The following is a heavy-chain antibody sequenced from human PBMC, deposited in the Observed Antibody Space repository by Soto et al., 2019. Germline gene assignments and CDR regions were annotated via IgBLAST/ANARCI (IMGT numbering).Heavy chain of an antibody. CDR1: GYTFFYYD. V-gene: IGHV1-8*01. CDR3: AKVSRKVSAIDFDY. Sequence: QVQLVQAGAELKKPGASVKVSCKASGYTFFYYDMNWVRRATGQVPEWIVGVNPNNGDTGYSQKFEGRVTLTTGISTTTAYMELTSLRSEDKAIYYCAKVSRKVSAIDFDYWGRGTLITVTS. D-gene: IGHD3-22*01. CDR2: VNPNNGDT. J-gene: IGHJ4*02.